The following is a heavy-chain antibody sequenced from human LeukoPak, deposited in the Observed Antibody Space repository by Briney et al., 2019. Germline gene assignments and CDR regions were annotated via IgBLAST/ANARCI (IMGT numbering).Heavy chain of an antibody. CDR1: GFTFSSYS. V-gene: IGHV3-21*01. Sequence: GGSLRLSCAASGFTFSSYSMNWVRQAPGKGLEWVSSISSSSSYIYYADSVKGRFTISRDNAKNSLYLQMNSLRAEDTAVYYCARGYYDFWSGYYLVGISHFDYWGQGTLVTVSS. D-gene: IGHD3-3*01. CDR2: ISSSSSYI. CDR3: ARGYYDFWSGYYLVGISHFDY. J-gene: IGHJ4*02.